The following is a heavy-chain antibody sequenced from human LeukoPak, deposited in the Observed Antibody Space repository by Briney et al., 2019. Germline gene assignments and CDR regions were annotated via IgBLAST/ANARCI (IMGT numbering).Heavy chain of an antibody. CDR1: GYTFTGYY. CDR3: ARVYVDSDRANY. D-gene: IGHD5-18*01. J-gene: IGHJ4*02. CDR2: INPNSGGT. Sequence: ASVKVSCKASGYTFTGYYIHWVRQAPGQGLEWMGWINPNSGGTNYAQKFQGRVTMTRDTSINTAYMELSRLTSDDTAVYYCARVYVDSDRANYWGQGTLVTVSS. V-gene: IGHV1-2*02.